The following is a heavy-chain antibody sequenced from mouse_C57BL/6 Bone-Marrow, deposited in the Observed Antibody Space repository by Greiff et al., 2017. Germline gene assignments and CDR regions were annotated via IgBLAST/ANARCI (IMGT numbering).Heavy chain of an antibody. CDR2: INYDGSST. V-gene: IGHV5-16*01. D-gene: IGHD2-2*01. J-gene: IGHJ2*01. CDR1: GFTFSDYY. CDR3: ARDPGYDLYYFDY. Sequence: EVKLMESEGGLVQPGSSMKLSCTASGFTFSDYYMAWVRQVPEKGLEWVANINYDGSSTYYLVSLKSRFIISRDNAKNILYLQMSSLKSEDTATYYCARDPGYDLYYFDYWGQGTTLTVSS.